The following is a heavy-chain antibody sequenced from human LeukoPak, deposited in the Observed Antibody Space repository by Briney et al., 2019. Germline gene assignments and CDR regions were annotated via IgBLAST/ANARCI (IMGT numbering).Heavy chain of an antibody. CDR2: IKQDGSEK. CDR3: ARRRYSGSSQHFDY. Sequence: PGGSLRLSCAASEFTVSNNYMSWVRQAPGKGLEWVANIKQDGSEKYYVDSVKGRFTISRDNAKNSLYLQMNSLRAEDTAVYYCARRRYSGSSQHFDYWGQGTLVTVSS. V-gene: IGHV3-7*01. CDR1: EFTVSNNY. J-gene: IGHJ4*02. D-gene: IGHD1-26*01.